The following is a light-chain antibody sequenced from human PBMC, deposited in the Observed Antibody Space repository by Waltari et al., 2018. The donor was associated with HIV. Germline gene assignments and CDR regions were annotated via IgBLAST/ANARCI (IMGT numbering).Light chain of an antibody. CDR2: DDD. J-gene: IGLJ2*01. CDR3: GTWDTNLSVAL. Sequence: QSVLPQPPSVSAAPGQKVTISCSGSSSNIGNRYVPWYQQTPGTAPKLLIYDDDKRPSGIPDRFSGSKSGTSATLGITGLQTGDEADYYCGTWDTNLSVALFGGGTKLTVL. CDR1: SSNIGNRY. V-gene: IGLV1-51*01.